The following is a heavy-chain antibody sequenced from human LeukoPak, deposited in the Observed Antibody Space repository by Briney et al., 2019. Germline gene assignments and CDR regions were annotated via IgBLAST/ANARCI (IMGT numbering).Heavy chain of an antibody. CDR1: GGSISSSSYY. V-gene: IGHV4-39*01. D-gene: IGHD3-3*01. J-gene: IGHJ4*02. Sequence: SETLSLTCTVSGGSISSSSYYWGWIRQPPGKGLEWIGSIYYSGSTYYNPSLKSRVTISVETSKNQFSLKLSSVTAADTAVYYCARFPGDFWSGYQGDYWGQGTLVTVSS. CDR3: ARFPGDFWSGYQGDY. CDR2: IYYSGST.